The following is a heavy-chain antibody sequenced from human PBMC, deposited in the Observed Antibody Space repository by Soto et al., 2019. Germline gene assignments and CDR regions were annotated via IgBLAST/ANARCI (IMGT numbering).Heavy chain of an antibody. CDR1: GGSISSSSYY. CDR2: IYYSGST. J-gene: IGHJ5*02. V-gene: IGHV4-39*01. D-gene: IGHD6-13*01. Sequence: SETLSLTCTVSGGSISSSSYYWGWIRQPPGKGLEWIGSIYYSGSTYYNPSLKSRVTISVDTSKNQFSLKLSSVTAADTAVYYCARRRTSSSGYGPLWRRGVWFDPWGQGTLVTVSS. CDR3: ARRRTSSSGYGPLWRRGVWFDP.